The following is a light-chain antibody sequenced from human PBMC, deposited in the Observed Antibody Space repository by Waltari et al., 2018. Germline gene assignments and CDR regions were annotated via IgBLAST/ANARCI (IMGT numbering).Light chain of an antibody. Sequence: SSELTPDPAVSVAMGQTVRITCQGDSLRSYYASWYQQRPGQAPILVICDKNNRPSGVPDRFSGSSSHNTGSLTITGAQAEDEASYYCHSRDASGVAGSFGGGTKLTVL. CDR1: SLRSYY. V-gene: IGLV3-19*01. CDR2: DKN. CDR3: HSRDASGVAGS. J-gene: IGLJ2*01.